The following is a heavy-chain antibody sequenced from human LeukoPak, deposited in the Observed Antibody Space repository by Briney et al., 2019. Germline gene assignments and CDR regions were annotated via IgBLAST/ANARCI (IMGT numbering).Heavy chain of an antibody. CDR2: IYYTGSS. CDR1: GGSVSSNGYY. V-gene: IGHV4-39*01. J-gene: IGHJ4*02. D-gene: IGHD2-21*02. Sequence: SETLSLTCTVSGGSVSSNGYYCAWIRQPPGKGLDWIGSIYYTGSSYYNAPCESRVTISADTSKNQFSMKLTSVTAADTAVYFCARHYSPSYCNGGCYRFDSWGQGTLVTVSS. CDR3: ARHYSPSYCNGGCYRFDS.